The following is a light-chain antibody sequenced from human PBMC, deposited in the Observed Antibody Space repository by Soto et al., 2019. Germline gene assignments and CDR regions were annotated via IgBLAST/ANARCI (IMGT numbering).Light chain of an antibody. CDR3: QQYDNWPRT. Sequence: EIVMTQSPATLSVSPGERATLSCKASQSVSSNLAWYQQKPGQAPRLLIYGASTRAIGIPARFSGSRSGTEFTLTISSLQSEDFAVYYCQQYDNWPRTFGQGTRWKSN. V-gene: IGKV3-15*01. CDR2: GAS. J-gene: IGKJ1*01. CDR1: QSVSSN.